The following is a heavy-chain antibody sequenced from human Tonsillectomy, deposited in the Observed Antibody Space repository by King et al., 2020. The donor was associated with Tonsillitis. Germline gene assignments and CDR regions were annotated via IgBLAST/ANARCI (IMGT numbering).Heavy chain of an antibody. Sequence: QLVQSGVEVKKPGASVKVSCKASGYTFTKYDITWVRQTPGQGLEWMGWICAFNGNTNYAQKVQGRVTMTTDTSTNTAYMELRSLRSDDTAVYYCARGHDYDSDVFDIWGQGTMVIVSS. D-gene: IGHD3-16*01. CDR2: ICAFNGNT. CDR1: GYTFTKYD. CDR3: ARGHDYDSDVFDI. J-gene: IGHJ3*02. V-gene: IGHV1-18*01.